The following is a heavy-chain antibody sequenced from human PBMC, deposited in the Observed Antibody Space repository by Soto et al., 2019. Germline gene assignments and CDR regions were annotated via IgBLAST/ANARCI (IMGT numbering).Heavy chain of an antibody. CDR3: ARAYYYDSSGYYYRTTLGY. CDR2: INAGNGNT. CDR1: GYTFTSYA. J-gene: IGHJ4*02. D-gene: IGHD3-22*01. Sequence: ASVKVSCKASGYTFTSYAMHWVRQAPGQRLEWMGWINAGNGNTKYSQKFQGRVTITRDTSASTAYMELSSPRSEDTAVYYCARAYYYDSSGYYYRTTLGYWGQGTLVTVSS. V-gene: IGHV1-3*01.